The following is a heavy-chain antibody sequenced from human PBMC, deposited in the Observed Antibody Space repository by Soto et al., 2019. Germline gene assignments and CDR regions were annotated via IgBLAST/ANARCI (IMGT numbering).Heavy chain of an antibody. D-gene: IGHD2-2*01. V-gene: IGHV1-58*01. Sequence: SVKVSCKASGFTFTSSAVQWVRQARGQRLEWIGWIVVGSGNTNYAQKFQERVTITRDMSTSTAYMELSSLRSEDTAVYYCARRVAPSGPSYYYYGMDVWGQGTTVTVSS. CDR2: IVVGSGNT. J-gene: IGHJ6*02. CDR1: GFTFTSSA. CDR3: ARRVAPSGPSYYYYGMDV.